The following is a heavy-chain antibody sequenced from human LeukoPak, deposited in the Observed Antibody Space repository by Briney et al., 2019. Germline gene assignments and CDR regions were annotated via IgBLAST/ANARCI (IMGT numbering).Heavy chain of an antibody. CDR3: ARGRDDYNDAPPPYYYYMDV. CDR1: GGSIGSGNLY. V-gene: IGHV4-31*03. J-gene: IGHJ6*03. D-gene: IGHD5-24*01. CDR2: IYDTGIT. Sequence: SETLSLTCTVSGGSIGSGNLYWLCLPPHPGRGLVWLIYIYDTGITYYNPSLKSRVTISADTTKKQFSLNMRSVTAADTAVYRCARGRDDYNDAPPPYYYYMDVWGKGTTVTVSS.